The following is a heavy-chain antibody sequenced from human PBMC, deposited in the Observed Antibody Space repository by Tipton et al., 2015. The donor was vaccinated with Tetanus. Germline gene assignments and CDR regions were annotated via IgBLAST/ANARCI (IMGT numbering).Heavy chain of an antibody. Sequence: TLSLTCTVSGGPISGGGAYWSWNRQVPGKGLEWIGYTYHTGGTYYNPSLDSRVSISVDTSKNQCSLRLSSVTAADTAVYFCARGLPREPFYFDYWGQGKQVIVSS. CDR2: TYHTGGT. V-gene: IGHV4-31*03. CDR1: GGPISGGGAY. J-gene: IGHJ4*02. CDR3: ARGLPREPFYFDY. D-gene: IGHD1-26*01.